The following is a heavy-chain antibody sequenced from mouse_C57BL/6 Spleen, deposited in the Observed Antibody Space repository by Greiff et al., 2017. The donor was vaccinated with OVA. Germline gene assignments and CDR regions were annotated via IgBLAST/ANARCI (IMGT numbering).Heavy chain of an antibody. CDR3: SRFTTGVAIYWYFDV. CDR2: IYPGDGDT. V-gene: IGHV1-80*01. Sequence: QVQLQQSGAELVKPGASVKISCKASGYAFSSYWMNWVKQRPGRGLEWIGQIYPGDGDTNYNGKFKGKATLTADKSSSTAYMQLSSLTSEDSAVYFCSRFTTGVAIYWYFDVWGTGTTVTVSS. J-gene: IGHJ1*03. D-gene: IGHD1-1*01. CDR1: GYAFSSYW.